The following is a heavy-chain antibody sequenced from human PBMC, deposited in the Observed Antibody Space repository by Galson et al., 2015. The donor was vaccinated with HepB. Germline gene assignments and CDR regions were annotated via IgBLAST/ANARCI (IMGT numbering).Heavy chain of an antibody. V-gene: IGHV1-18*01. CDR3: ARDGDRPVYYYYYYYMDV. J-gene: IGHJ6*03. CDR2: ISAYNGNT. Sequence: SVKVSCKASGYTFTSYGISWVRQAPGQGLEWMGWISAYNGNTNYAQKLQGRVTMTTDTPTSTAYMELRSLRSDDTAVYYCARDGDRPVYYYYYYYMDVWGKGTTVTVSS. CDR1: GYTFTSYG. D-gene: IGHD3-10*01.